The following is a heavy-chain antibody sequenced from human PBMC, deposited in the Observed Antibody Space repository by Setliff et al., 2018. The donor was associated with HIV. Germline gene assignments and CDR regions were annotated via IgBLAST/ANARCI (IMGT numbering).Heavy chain of an antibody. CDR2: IYYSGST. J-gene: IGHJ3*02. Sequence: SETLSLTCTVSGGSISSSSYYWGWIRQPPGKGLEWIGSIYYSGSTYYNPSLKSRVTISVDTSKNQFSLKLSSVTAADTAVYYCARHRSYYNFWSGYQDAFDIWGQGTMVTVSS. D-gene: IGHD3-3*01. CDR3: ARHRSYYNFWSGYQDAFDI. V-gene: IGHV4-39*01. CDR1: GGSISSSSYY.